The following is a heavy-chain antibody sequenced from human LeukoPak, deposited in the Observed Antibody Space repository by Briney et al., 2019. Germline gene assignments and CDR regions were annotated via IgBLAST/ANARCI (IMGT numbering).Heavy chain of an antibody. CDR2: TSYDGSTK. D-gene: IGHD1-26*01. CDR3: ARVGGVTPFFYFDF. J-gene: IGHJ4*02. CDR1: GFTFSSSA. Sequence: GGSLRLSCAASGFTFSSSAMHWVSQAPGKGLKRVAFTSYDGSTKYYADSVKGRFTISRENSKNTLYLQMNSLRVEDTAVYYCARVGGVTPFFYFDFWGQGTLVTVSS. V-gene: IGHV3-30*04.